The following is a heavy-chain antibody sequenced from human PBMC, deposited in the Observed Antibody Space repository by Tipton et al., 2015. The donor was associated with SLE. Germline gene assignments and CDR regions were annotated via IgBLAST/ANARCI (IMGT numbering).Heavy chain of an antibody. CDR2: IYYSGST. CDR3: ARWAGTPVNFDY. D-gene: IGHD6-19*01. CDR1: GGSISSYY. V-gene: IGHV4-59*01. Sequence: TLSLTCTVSGGSISSYYWSWIRQPPGKGLEWIGDIYYSGSTNYNPSLKSRVTISVDTSKHQFSLKLSSATAADTAVYSCARWAGTPVNFDYWGQGTLVTVSS. J-gene: IGHJ4*02.